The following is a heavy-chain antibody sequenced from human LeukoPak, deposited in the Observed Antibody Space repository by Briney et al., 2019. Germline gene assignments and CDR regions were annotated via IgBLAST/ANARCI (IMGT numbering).Heavy chain of an antibody. J-gene: IGHJ4*02. CDR3: AREVFFQFDN. V-gene: IGHV3-7*03. CDR1: GSTFRKYW. CDR2: IAANGNDK. Sequence: GGSLRLSCAASGSTFRKYWMAWVRQAPGRGLEWVATIAANGNDKDYEDALQGRFTISRDNARNSLSLRIDSLRAEDTAQYYCAREVFFQFDNWGQGALVTVSS.